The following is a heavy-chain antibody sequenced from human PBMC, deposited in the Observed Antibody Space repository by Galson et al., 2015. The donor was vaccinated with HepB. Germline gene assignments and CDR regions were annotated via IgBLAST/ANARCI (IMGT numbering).Heavy chain of an antibody. V-gene: IGHV5-51*03. Sequence: QSGAEVKKPGESLKISCKGSGYSFTSYWIGWVRQMPGKGLEWMGIIYPGDSDTRYSPSFQGQVTISADKSISTAYLQWSSLKASDTAMYYCARRGGYCSGGSCSYYFDYWGQGTLVTVSS. CDR3: ARRGGYCSGGSCSYYFDY. J-gene: IGHJ4*02. CDR2: IYPGDSDT. D-gene: IGHD2-15*01. CDR1: GYSFTSYW.